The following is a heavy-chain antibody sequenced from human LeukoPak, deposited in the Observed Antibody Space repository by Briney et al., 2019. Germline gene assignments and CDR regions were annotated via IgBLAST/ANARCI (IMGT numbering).Heavy chain of an antibody. CDR3: ARKPAGPFYWYFDL. Sequence: KPSETLSLNCTVSGDSSSTASYYWGWIRQSPGKGLEWIGSIYYSGITYYNPSLKSRDTISVDTSKSQFSLTVSSVSAADTGVYYCARKPAGPFYWYFDLWGRGTLVTVSS. V-gene: IGHV4-39*07. CDR2: IYYSGIT. J-gene: IGHJ2*01. D-gene: IGHD6-19*01. CDR1: GDSSSTASYY.